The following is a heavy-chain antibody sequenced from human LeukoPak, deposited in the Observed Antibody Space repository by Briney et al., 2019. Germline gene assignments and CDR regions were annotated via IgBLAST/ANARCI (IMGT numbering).Heavy chain of an antibody. CDR2: IYYSGST. J-gene: IGHJ4*02. CDR3: ARATDYYDSSGYYGSSSVLDY. CDR1: GGSISSGDYY. Sequence: SQTLSLTCTVSGGSISSGDYYWSWIRQPPGKGLEWIGYIYYSGSTYYNPSLKSRVTISVDKSKNQFSLKLSSVTAADTAVYYCARATDYYDSSGYYGSSSVLDYWGQGTLVTVSS. D-gene: IGHD3-22*01. V-gene: IGHV4-30-4*01.